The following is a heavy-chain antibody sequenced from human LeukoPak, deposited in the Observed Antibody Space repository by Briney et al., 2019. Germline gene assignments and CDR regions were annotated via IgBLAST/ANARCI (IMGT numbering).Heavy chain of an antibody. D-gene: IGHD3-9*01. V-gene: IGHV3-23*01. CDR1: GFTFSSYA. CDR3: AKAEGYDILTGLDY. CDR2: IGAGGGSP. J-gene: IGHJ4*02. Sequence: GGSLTLSCATSGFTFSSYAMSWVPPAPGEGLEWVSGIGAGGGSPHYADSVKGRFTISKDNSKNTLYLQMTSLRTEDTAVYYCAKAEGYDILTGLDYWGQGTLVTVSS.